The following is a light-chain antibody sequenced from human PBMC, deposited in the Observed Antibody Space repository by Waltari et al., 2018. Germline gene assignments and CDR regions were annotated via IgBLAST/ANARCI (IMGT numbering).Light chain of an antibody. J-gene: IGLJ3*02. CDR1: RSDVGFYNL. CDR3: CSYAGRNIWV. Sequence: QSALTQPASVPGSPGQSITISATGTRSDVGFYNLFTWYQQHPDKAPKLMVYEVIERPSGVSTRFSGSKSGNTASLTISGLQAEDEADYYCCSYAGRNIWVFGGGTKVTVL. CDR2: EVI. V-gene: IGLV2-23*02.